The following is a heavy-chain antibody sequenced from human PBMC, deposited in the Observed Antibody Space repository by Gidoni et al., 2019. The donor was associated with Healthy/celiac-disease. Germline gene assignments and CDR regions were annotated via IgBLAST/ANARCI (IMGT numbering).Heavy chain of an antibody. Sequence: EVQLVESGGGLVQPGGSLRLSCAASGFPFSSYWMSWVRQAPGKGLEWEANIKQDGSEKYYVDSVKGRFTISRDNAKNSLYLQMNSLRAEDTAVYYCARVSMVRGATFDYWGQGTLVTVSS. CDR2: IKQDGSEK. D-gene: IGHD3-10*01. CDR3: ARVSMVRGATFDY. J-gene: IGHJ4*02. V-gene: IGHV3-7*01. CDR1: GFPFSSYW.